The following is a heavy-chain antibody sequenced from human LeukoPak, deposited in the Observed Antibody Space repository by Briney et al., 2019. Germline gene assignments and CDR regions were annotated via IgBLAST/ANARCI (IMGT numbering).Heavy chain of an antibody. D-gene: IGHD2-15*01. CDR2: INSDGSST. CDR3: ARDLGGGGTYYYYGMDV. Sequence: GGSLRLSCAASGFTFSSYWMHWVRHAPGKGLGWVSRINSDGSSTSYADSVKGRFTISRDNAKNTLYLQMNSLRAEDTAVYYCARDLGGGGTYYYYGMDVWGQGTTVTVSS. CDR1: GFTFSSYW. J-gene: IGHJ6*02. V-gene: IGHV3-74*01.